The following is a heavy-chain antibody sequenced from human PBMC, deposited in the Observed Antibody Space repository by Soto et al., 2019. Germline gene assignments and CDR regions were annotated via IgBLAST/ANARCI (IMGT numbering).Heavy chain of an antibody. CDR3: ARCSRYFDWSRFDY. J-gene: IGHJ4*02. CDR1: GGSFSGYY. V-gene: IGHV4-34*01. Sequence: SETLSLTCAVYGGSFSGYYWSWIRQPPGKGLEWIGEINHSGSTNYNPSLKSRVTISVDTSKNQFSLKLSSVTAADTAVYYCARCSRYFDWSRFDYWGQGTLVTVSS. D-gene: IGHD3-9*01. CDR2: INHSGST.